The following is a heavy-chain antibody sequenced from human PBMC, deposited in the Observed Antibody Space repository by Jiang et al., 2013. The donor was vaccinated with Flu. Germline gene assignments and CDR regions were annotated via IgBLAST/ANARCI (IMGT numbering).Heavy chain of an antibody. V-gene: IGHV2-70*11. D-gene: IGHD3-3*01. CDR3: ARVITIFGVVTDYYSGMDV. J-gene: IGHJ6*04. CDR1: GFSLSTSGMC. Sequence: CTVSGFSLSTSGMCVSWIRQPPGKALEWLARIDWDDDKYYSTSLKTRLTISKDTSKNQVVLTMTNMDPVDTATYYCARVITIFGVVTDYYSGMDVWGKGTTVTVSS. CDR2: IDWDDDK.